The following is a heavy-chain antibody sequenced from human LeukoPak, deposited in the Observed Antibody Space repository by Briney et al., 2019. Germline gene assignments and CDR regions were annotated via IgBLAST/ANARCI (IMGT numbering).Heavy chain of an antibody. J-gene: IGHJ4*02. V-gene: IGHV3-23*01. CDR3: AKDSIAVSGNYLLGGTFDF. Sequence: GGSLRLSCEASGFNFRTYGMSWVRQTPGKGLEWVSLISGFGGATDYADSVKGRFTISRDNSKNIVYLQMNSLRAEDTAVYYCAKDSIAVSGNYLLGGTFDFWGQGTLVAVSS. CDR2: ISGFGGAT. D-gene: IGHD3-22*01. CDR1: GFNFRTYG.